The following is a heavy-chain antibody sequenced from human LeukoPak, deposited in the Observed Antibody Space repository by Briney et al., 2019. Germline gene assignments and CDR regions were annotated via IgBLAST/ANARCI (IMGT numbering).Heavy chain of an antibody. V-gene: IGHV1-46*01. CDR3: ARDIRYCSSTSCPMPRGDYYYYYGMDV. D-gene: IGHD2-2*01. Sequence: ASVKVSCKASGYTVTSYYMHWVRQAPGQGLEWMGILNPSGGSSSYAQKFQGRATLTRATSTSTVYMELSSLRSEDTAVYYCARDIRYCSSTSCPMPRGDYYYYYGMDVWGQGTTVTVSS. CDR1: GYTVTSYY. CDR2: LNPSGGSS. J-gene: IGHJ6*02.